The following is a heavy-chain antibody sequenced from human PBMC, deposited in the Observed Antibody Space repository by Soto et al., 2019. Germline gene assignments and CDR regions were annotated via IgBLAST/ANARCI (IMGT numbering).Heavy chain of an antibody. CDR2: VSSGGGT. CDR3: AKRRGAGGHFDY. CDR1: GFTFSTYA. J-gene: IGHJ4*02. Sequence: GSLRLSCAASGFTFSTYAMGWVRQAPGKGLEWVSVVSSGGGTHYADSVKGRFTVSRDNSKNTLSLQMNSLRADDTAVYYCAKRRGAGGHFDYWGQGALVTVSS. V-gene: IGHV3-23*01. D-gene: IGHD2-15*01.